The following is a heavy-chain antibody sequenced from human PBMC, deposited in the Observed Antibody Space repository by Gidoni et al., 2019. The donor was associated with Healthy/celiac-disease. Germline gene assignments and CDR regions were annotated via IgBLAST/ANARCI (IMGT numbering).Heavy chain of an antibody. CDR3: TTEGWGGVIVDDAFDI. D-gene: IGHD3-16*02. J-gene: IGHJ3*02. CDR2: IKSKTDGGTT. Sequence: EVQLVESGGGLVKPGGSLRLSCAASGFTFSNAWMNWVRQAPGKGLEWVGRIKSKTDGGTTDYAAPVKGRFTISREDSKNTLYLQMNSLKTEDTAVYYCTTEGWGGVIVDDAFDIWGQGTMVTVSS. V-gene: IGHV3-15*07. CDR1: GFTFSNAW.